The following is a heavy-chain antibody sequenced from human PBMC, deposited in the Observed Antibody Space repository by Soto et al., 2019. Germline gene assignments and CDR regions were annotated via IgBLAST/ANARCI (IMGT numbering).Heavy chain of an antibody. CDR2: IFSNDEK. CDR1: GFSLSNARMG. D-gene: IGHD1-26*01. V-gene: IGHV2-26*01. CDR3: APPGRGVGARPLDY. J-gene: IGHJ4*02. Sequence: QVTLKESGPVLVKPTETLTLTCSVSGFSLSNARMGVSWIRQPPGKALEWLAHIFSNDEKSYSTSLKSRLTSSQDPSKSPVGLSQTHTGPVGTGTYFWAPPGRGVGARPLDYWGQGTLVTVSS.